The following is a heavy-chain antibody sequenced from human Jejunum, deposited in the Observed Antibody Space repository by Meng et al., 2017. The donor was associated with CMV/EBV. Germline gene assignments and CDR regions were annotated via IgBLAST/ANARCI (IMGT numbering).Heavy chain of an antibody. Sequence: YTHWVRKAPGQGLEWMGRITPNSGGTNYAQKFQGRVTMTRDTYISTVYMEVSSLRSDDTAVYYCARARTSGPTERSLWVVYAFDMWGQGTMVIVSS. CDR2: ITPNSGGT. V-gene: IGHV1-2*06. D-gene: IGHD2-8*02. CDR3: ARARTSGPTERSLWVVYAFDM. J-gene: IGHJ3*02. CDR1: Y.